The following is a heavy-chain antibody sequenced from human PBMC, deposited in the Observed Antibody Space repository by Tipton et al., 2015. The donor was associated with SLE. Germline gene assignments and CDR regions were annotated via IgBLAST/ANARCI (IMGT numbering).Heavy chain of an antibody. D-gene: IGHD6-19*01. Sequence: TLSLTCTVSGGSISSGGYYWSWIRQHPGKGLEWIGYIYYTGSTHYNPSLKSRVTISVDTSKNQFSLKLSSVTAADTAVYYCARGAREGPGRGSGYGRGVKVAGNYFDYWGQGTLVTVSS. CDR2: IYYTGST. CDR1: GGSISSGGYY. CDR3: ARGAREGPGRGSGYGRGVKVAGNYFDY. J-gene: IGHJ4*02. V-gene: IGHV4-31*03.